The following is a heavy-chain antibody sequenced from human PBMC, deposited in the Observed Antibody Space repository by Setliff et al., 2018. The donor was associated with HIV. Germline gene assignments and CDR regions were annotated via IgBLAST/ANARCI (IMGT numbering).Heavy chain of an antibody. J-gene: IGHJ4*02. D-gene: IGHD6-13*01. V-gene: IGHV4-34*01. CDR2: INHSGKT. Sequence: SETLSLTCAVYGGSLSGHYWTWIRQPPGEGLEWIGEINHSGKTNYNPSLKSRVTISVDTSKNQFSLKVTSVTAADTAVYYCATSSSWSSRLNFWGQGMLVTVSS. CDR1: GGSLSGHY. CDR3: ATSSSWSSRLNF.